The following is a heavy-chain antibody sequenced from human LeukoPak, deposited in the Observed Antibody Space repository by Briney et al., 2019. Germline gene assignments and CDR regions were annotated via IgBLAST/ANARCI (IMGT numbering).Heavy chain of an antibody. CDR3: VGGGYSYGYGLGLLDY. J-gene: IGHJ4*02. Sequence: SETLSLTCTVSGGSISSSSYYWGWIRRPPGKGLEWIGYIYNSGRTNYNPSLKSRVTVSVDTSKNQFSLKLSSVTAADTAVYYCVGGGYSYGYGLGLLDYWGQGSLVTVSS. V-gene: IGHV4-61*05. D-gene: IGHD5-18*01. CDR1: GGSISSSSYY. CDR2: IYNSGRT.